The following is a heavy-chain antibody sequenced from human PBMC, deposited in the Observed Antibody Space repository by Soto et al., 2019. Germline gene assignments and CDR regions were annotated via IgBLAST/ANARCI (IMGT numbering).Heavy chain of an antibody. D-gene: IGHD6-19*01. CDR1: GVSISSSTYY. V-gene: IGHV4-39*01. Sequence: SETLSLTCTVSGVSISSSTYYWGWIRQPPGKGLEWIGSIFYGGSTFYNPSLQSRVSISVDTSKNQYSLNLNSVTAADTAVYYCARPSRAGTSYYRMDVWGKGTTVTVSS. CDR2: IFYGGST. J-gene: IGHJ6*04. CDR3: ARPSRAGTSYYRMDV.